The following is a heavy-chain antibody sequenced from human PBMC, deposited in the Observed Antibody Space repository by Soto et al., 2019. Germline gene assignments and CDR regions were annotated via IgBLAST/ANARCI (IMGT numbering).Heavy chain of an antibody. D-gene: IGHD3-10*02. CDR1: GFTFDDYA. CDR2: ISWNSGSI. J-gene: IGHJ6*03. V-gene: IGHV3-9*01. Sequence: SLRLSCAASGFTFDDYAMHWVRQAPGKGLEWVSGISWNSGSIGYADSVKGRFTISRDNAKNSLYLQMNSLRAEDTALYYCAKDSVRGVIIPHYYYYYMDVWGKGTTVTVSS. CDR3: AKDSVRGVIIPHYYYYYMDV.